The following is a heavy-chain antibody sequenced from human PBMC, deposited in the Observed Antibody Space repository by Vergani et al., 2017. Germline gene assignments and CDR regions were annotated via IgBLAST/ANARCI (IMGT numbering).Heavy chain of an antibody. CDR2: IYYSGST. CDR3: ARAEVYDSSGYEAFDI. Sequence: QLQLQESGPGLVKPSETLSLTCTVSGGSISSSSYYWGWIRQPPGKGLEWIGSIYYSGSTYYNPSLKSRVTISVDTSKNQFSLKLSSVTAADTAVYYCARAEVYDSSGYEAFDIWGQGTMVTVSS. CDR1: GGSISSSSYY. J-gene: IGHJ3*02. V-gene: IGHV4-39*01. D-gene: IGHD3-22*01.